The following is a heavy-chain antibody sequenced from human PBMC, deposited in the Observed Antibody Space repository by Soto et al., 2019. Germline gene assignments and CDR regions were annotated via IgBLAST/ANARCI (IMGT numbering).Heavy chain of an antibody. J-gene: IGHJ3*01. D-gene: IGHD3-3*01. Sequence: VQLLESGGGLVQPGGSLRLSCAASGFTFSSYAMSWVRQAPGKGLKWLSTISGSGGTTYHADSVKGRFTISRDNSKNTLYLQLNSLRAEDTAVYYCAKTYDFWSAYSHSDDAFDFWGQGTMVTVSS. V-gene: IGHV3-23*01. CDR3: AKTYDFWSAYSHSDDAFDF. CDR1: GFTFSSYA. CDR2: ISGSGGTT.